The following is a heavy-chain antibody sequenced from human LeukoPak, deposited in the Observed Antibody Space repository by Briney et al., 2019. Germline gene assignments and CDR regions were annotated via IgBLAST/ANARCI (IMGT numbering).Heavy chain of an antibody. J-gene: IGHJ4*02. Sequence: ASVKVSFKASGYTFTSYGISWVRQAPGQGLEWMGWISAYNGNTNYSQKLQGRVTMTTDTSTSTAYMELRSLRSDDTAVYYCARDRSVTQMPYVWGQGTLVTVSS. CDR1: GYTFTSYG. V-gene: IGHV1-18*01. D-gene: IGHD4-17*01. CDR2: ISAYNGNT. CDR3: ARDRSVTQMPYV.